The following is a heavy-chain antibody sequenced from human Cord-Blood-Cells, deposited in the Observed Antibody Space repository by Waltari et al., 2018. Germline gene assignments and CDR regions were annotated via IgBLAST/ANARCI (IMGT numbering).Heavy chain of an antibody. D-gene: IGHD2-2*01. V-gene: IGHV4-34*01. CDR3: AGVVPAAKGGYFDY. CDR1: GGSFSGYY. CDR2: INHSGST. J-gene: IGHJ4*02. Sequence: QVQLQQWGAGLLKPSEPLSLTCAVYGGSFSGYYWSWIRQPPGKGLEWIGEINHSGSTNYNPSLKSRVTISVDTSKNQFSLKLSSVTAADTAVYYCAGVVPAAKGGYFDYWGQGTLVTVSS.